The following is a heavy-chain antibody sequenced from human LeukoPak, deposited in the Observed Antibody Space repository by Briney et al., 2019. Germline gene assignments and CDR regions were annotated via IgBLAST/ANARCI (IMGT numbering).Heavy chain of an antibody. CDR2: VNSNGRNT. CDR3: VRDMTGNYYDT. CDR1: GFTFSTYA. V-gene: IGHV3-64*01. Sequence: GSLTLSCAASGFTFSTYAMHWVRQAPGKGLEYVSAVNSNGRNTFYASSVKGRFTISRDNSKNTLYLQMGGLRAEDMALYYCVRDMTGNYYDTWGWGTLDTVSS. D-gene: IGHD3-22*01. J-gene: IGHJ2*01.